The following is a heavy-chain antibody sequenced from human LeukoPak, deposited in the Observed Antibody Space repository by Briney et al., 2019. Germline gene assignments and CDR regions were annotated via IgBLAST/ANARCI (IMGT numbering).Heavy chain of an antibody. CDR3: ARESFAARWD. Sequence: PGGSLRLSCAASGFIFFAYGMTWVRQAPGKGLEWVSSISGSGGTTYYADSVKGRFTISRDNSKNTLSLQMNSLTAEDTAVYYCARESFAARWDWGQGTLVTVSS. CDR1: GFIFFAYG. CDR2: ISGSGGTT. D-gene: IGHD6-6*01. V-gene: IGHV3-23*01. J-gene: IGHJ4*02.